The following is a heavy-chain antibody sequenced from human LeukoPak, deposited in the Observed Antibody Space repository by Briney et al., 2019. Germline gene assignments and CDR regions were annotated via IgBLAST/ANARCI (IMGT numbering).Heavy chain of an antibody. Sequence: ASVKVSCKASVYTFTKYYMFWVRQAPRQGLEWMGRINPSSGGTDYAQKFQGRVTMTRDTSISTASMELSRLRSDDTAMYYCARGYCSGGSCYSVENWFDPWGQGTLVTVSS. CDR1: VYTFTKYY. CDR3: ARGYCSGGSCYSVENWFDP. D-gene: IGHD2-15*01. J-gene: IGHJ5*02. CDR2: INPSSGGT. V-gene: IGHV1-2*06.